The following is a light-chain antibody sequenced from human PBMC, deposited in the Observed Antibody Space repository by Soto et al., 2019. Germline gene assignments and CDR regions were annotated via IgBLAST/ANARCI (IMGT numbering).Light chain of an antibody. CDR1: SSNIGGNS. V-gene: IGLV1-51*01. CDR2: DDD. J-gene: IGLJ1*01. Sequence: QSVMTQPPSVSAAPGQTVTISCSGSSSNIGGNSVSWYQQLPGTAPKLLIYDDDKRPSGIPDRFSGSKSGTSATLGITGFQTGDEADDYCGSWDSSLSAYVFATGTKLTVL. CDR3: GSWDSSLSAYV.